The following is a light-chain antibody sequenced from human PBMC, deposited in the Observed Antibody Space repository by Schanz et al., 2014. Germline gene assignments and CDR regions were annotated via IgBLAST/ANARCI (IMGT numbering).Light chain of an antibody. CDR1: SSDVGGYDC. J-gene: IGLJ2*01. Sequence: QSALTQPPAVSGSPGQSVTFSCTGTSSDVGGYDCVSWYQQYPGTAPKLMIYDVSHRPSEISNRFSGSKSANTASLTISGLQAEDEAHYYCSSYSSTNTVVFGGGTKLTVL. V-gene: IGLV2-14*03. CDR2: DVS. CDR3: SSYSSTNTVV.